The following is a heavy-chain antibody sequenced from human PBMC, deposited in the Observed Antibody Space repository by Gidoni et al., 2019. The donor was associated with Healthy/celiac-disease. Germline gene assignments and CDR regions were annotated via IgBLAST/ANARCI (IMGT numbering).Heavy chain of an antibody. V-gene: IGHV3-9*01. CDR2: ISWNSGSI. Sequence: EVQLVESGGGLVQPGRSLRLSCAASGFTFDDYAMHWVRQAPGKGLEWVSGISWNSGSIGYADSVKGRFTISRDNAKNSLYLQMNSLRAEDTALYYCAKAPYGDYVGWFDPWGQGTLVTVSS. D-gene: IGHD4-17*01. CDR3: AKAPYGDYVGWFDP. CDR1: GFTFDDYA. J-gene: IGHJ5*02.